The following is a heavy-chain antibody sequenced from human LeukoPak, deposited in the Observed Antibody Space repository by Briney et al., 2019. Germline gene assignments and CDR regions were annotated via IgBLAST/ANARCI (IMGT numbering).Heavy chain of an antibody. Sequence: GGSLRLSCAASGFTFNSYTMNWVRQAPGKGLEWVSSITTTSSYVYYADSVMGRFTISRDNAKNSLYLQMNSLRAEDTALYYCAGGGIYYGAAFDFWGQGTLVTVSS. J-gene: IGHJ4*02. CDR1: GFTFNSYT. CDR3: AGGGIYYGAAFDF. D-gene: IGHD1-26*01. V-gene: IGHV3-21*04. CDR2: ITTTSSYV.